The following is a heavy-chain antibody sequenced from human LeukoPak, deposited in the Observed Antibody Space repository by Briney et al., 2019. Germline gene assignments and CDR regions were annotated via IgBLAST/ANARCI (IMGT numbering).Heavy chain of an antibody. D-gene: IGHD3-22*01. CDR2: ISSSGSTI. V-gene: IGHV3-11*01. CDR3: ARGLYYYDSSGYYDEYFQR. CDR1: GFTFSDYY. J-gene: IGHJ1*01. Sequence: GGSLRLSCAASGFTFSDYYMSWIRQAPGKGLEWVSYISSSGSTIYYADSVKGRFTISRDNAKNSLYLQMNSLRAEDTAVYYCARGLYYYDSSGYYDEYFQRWGQGTLVTVSS.